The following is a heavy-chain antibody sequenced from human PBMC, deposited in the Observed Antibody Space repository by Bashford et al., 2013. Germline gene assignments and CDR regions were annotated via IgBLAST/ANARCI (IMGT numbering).Heavy chain of an antibody. V-gene: IGHV5-51*01. CDR2: IYPGDSNT. Sequence: GESLKISCKGPGYSVTTYWIGWVRQMPGKGLEWMGIIYPGDSNTKYSPSFQGQVTISVDKSISTAYLQWSSLEASDSAIYYCAIPYCTTTSCYWGNRLTWGQGTLVTVSS. J-gene: IGHJ5*02. CDR1: GYSVTTYW. CDR3: AIPYCTTTSCYWGNRLT. D-gene: IGHD2-2*01.